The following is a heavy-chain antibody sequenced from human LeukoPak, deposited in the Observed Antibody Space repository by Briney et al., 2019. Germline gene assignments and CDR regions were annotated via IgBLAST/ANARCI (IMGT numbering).Heavy chain of an antibody. J-gene: IGHJ4*02. CDR3: ATTGTTQIDY. CDR1: GFTFSSYA. D-gene: IGHD1-7*01. Sequence: AGGSLRLSCAASGFTFSSYAMSWVRQAPGKGLEWISGISNSGDTTYDADSVKGRFTISRDNSKNTLYLQMNSLRAEDTAVYYCATTGTTQIDYWGQGTLVTVSS. CDR2: ISNSGDTT. V-gene: IGHV3-23*01.